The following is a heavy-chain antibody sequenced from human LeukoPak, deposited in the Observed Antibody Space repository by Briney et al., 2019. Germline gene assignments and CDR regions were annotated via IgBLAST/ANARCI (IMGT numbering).Heavy chain of an antibody. CDR1: GGSISSGSYY. J-gene: IGHJ6*03. CDR2: IYTSGST. CDR3: ARGNSGSYSYYYYYYMDV. Sequence: SQTPSLTCTVSGGSISSGSYYWSWIRQPAGKGLEWIGRIYTSGSTNYNPSLKSRVTISVDTSKNQFSLKLSSVTAADTAVYYCARGNSGSYSYYYYYYMDVWGKGTTVTVSS. D-gene: IGHD1-26*01. V-gene: IGHV4-61*02.